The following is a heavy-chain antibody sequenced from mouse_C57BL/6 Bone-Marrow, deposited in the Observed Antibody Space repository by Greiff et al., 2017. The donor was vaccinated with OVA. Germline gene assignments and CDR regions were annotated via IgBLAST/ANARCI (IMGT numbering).Heavy chain of an antibody. D-gene: IGHD1-1*01. CDR1: GYAFSSSW. V-gene: IGHV1-82*01. CDR2: IYPGDGDT. Sequence: QVQLQQSGPELVKPGASVKISCKASGYAFSSSWMNWVKQRPGKGLEWIGRIYPGDGDTNYNGKFKGKATLTADKSSSTAYMQLSSLTSEDSAVYFCARRGSSFAWFAYWGQGTLVTVSA. CDR3: ARRGSSFAWFAY. J-gene: IGHJ3*01.